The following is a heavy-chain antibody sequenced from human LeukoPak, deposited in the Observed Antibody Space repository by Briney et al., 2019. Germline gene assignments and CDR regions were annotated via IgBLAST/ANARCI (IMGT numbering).Heavy chain of an antibody. CDR2: VNADGGNT. Sequence: GRSLRLSCAASGFTFSDYGMHWVRQAPGKGLEWVSTVNADGGNTYYADSVKGRFTISRDNSKSTLILQMNSLRVEDTALYYCTKRVKYGGTWDHFADWGQGTLVTVSS. J-gene: IGHJ4*02. V-gene: IGHV3-23*01. D-gene: IGHD1-26*01. CDR3: TKRVKYGGTWDHFAD. CDR1: GFTFSDYG.